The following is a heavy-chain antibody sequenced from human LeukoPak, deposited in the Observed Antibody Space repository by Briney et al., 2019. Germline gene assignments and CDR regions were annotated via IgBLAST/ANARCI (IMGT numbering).Heavy chain of an antibody. V-gene: IGHV4-59*08. J-gene: IGHJ4*02. Sequence: SETLSLTCTVSGGSIDSNSWTWIRQPPGKGLEWIGYIYYSGSTSYHPSLKSRVTISVDTSKNQFSLKLSSVTAADTAVYYCARHSSSWYLFDYWGQGTLVTVSS. D-gene: IGHD6-13*01. CDR3: ARHSSSWYLFDY. CDR2: IYYSGST. CDR1: GGSIDSNS.